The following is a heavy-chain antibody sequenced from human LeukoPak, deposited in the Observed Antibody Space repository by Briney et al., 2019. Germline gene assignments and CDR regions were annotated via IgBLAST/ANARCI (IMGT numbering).Heavy chain of an antibody. J-gene: IGHJ5*02. Sequence: ASVKVSCKASGYTFTSYGISWVRQAPGQGLEWMGWINPNNGGTNYAQKFQGRVTMTRDTSISTAYMEVSRLTSDDTAVYYCARNFGDFWSGNDYNWFDPWGQGTLVTVSS. CDR3: ARNFGDFWSGNDYNWFDP. D-gene: IGHD3-3*01. CDR2: INPNNGGT. V-gene: IGHV1-2*02. CDR1: GYTFTSYG.